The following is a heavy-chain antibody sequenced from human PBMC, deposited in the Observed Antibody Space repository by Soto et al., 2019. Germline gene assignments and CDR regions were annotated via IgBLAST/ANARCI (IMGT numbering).Heavy chain of an antibody. CDR3: ARRSIAARRYYGMDV. J-gene: IGHJ6*02. Sequence: PGESLKISCKGSGYSFTSYWIGWVRQMPGKGLEWMGIIYPGDSDTRYSPSVQGQVTISADKSISTAYLQWSSLKASDTAMYYCARRSIAARRYYGMDVWGQGTTVTVSS. CDR1: GYSFTSYW. V-gene: IGHV5-51*01. CDR2: IYPGDSDT. D-gene: IGHD6-6*01.